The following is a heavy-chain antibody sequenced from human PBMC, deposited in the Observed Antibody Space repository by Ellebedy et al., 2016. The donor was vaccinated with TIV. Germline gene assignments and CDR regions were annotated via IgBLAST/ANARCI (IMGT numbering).Heavy chain of an antibody. CDR3: ARATAGFDY. D-gene: IGHD1-14*01. V-gene: IGHV3-30*03. CDR2: ISYDGSNK. CDR1: GFTFSSYG. J-gene: IGHJ4*02. Sequence: PGGSLRLSCAASGFTFSSYGMHWVRQAPGKGLEWVAVISYDGSNKYYADSVKGRVAISRENAKNSLYLQLNNVRVGDTAVYYCARATAGFDYWGQGTLVTVSS.